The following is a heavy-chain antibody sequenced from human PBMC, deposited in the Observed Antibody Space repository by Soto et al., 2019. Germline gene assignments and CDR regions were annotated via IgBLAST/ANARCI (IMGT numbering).Heavy chain of an antibody. CDR1: GGSINNFY. J-gene: IGHJ5*01. CDR3: ARRQGAWDTWGHT. Sequence: SEPMSLTWSVSGGSINNFYWSWIRQSAGKGLEWIGRIYTDGTTDYNPPLRSRVTISLDRSTNQVSLRLTSVTVADTAVYFCARRQGAWDTWGHTLGHGIRGTV. V-gene: IGHV4-4*07. CDR2: IYTDGTT. D-gene: IGHD1-26*01.